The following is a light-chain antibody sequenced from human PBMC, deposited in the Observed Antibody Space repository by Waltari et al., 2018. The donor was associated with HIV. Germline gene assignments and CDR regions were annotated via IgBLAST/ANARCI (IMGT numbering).Light chain of an antibody. CDR3: CSYAGAYTLL. CDR2: DVS. CDR1: SSDLGCYDY. V-gene: IGLV2-11*01. J-gene: IGLJ2*01. Sequence: QSALTQPRSVSGSPGQSVTISCTGTSSDLGCYDYVSWYQQHPGKAPKLMLHDVSKRPSGVPDRFSGAKSVNTASLTISGLQLEDEADYFCCSYAGAYTLLFGGGTKVTVL.